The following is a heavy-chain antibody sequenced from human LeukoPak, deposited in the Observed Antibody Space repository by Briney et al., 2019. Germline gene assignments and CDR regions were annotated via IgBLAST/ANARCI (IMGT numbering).Heavy chain of an antibody. Sequence: ASVKVSCKASGYTFTSYTMHWVRQAPGQRLEWMGWINAGNGNTKYSQKFQGRVTITRDTSASTAYMDLSSLRSEDTAVYYCARDRYYGSGSYNYFDYWGQGTLVTVSS. V-gene: IGHV1-3*01. CDR2: INAGNGNT. J-gene: IGHJ4*02. CDR1: GYTFTSYT. D-gene: IGHD3-10*01. CDR3: ARDRYYGSGSYNYFDY.